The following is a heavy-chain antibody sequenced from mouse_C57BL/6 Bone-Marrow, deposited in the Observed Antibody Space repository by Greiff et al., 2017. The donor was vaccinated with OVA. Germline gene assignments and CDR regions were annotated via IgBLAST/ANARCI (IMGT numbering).Heavy chain of an antibody. CDR3: ARGDYYGSGYVGLDY. V-gene: IGHV1-55*01. Sequence: QVQLQQPGAELVKPGASVKMSCKASGYTFTSYWITWVKQRPGQGLEWIGDIYPGSGSTNYNEKFKSKATLTVDTSSSTAYMQLSSLTSEDSAVYYCARGDYYGSGYVGLDYWGQGTLVTVSS. D-gene: IGHD1-1*01. CDR1: GYTFTSYW. J-gene: IGHJ3*01. CDR2: IYPGSGST.